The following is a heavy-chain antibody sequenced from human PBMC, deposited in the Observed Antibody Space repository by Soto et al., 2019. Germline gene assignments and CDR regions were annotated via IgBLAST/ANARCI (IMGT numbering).Heavy chain of an antibody. V-gene: IGHV1-69*06. CDR1: GGTFSSYA. Sequence: QVQLVQSGAEVKKPGSSVKVSCKASGGTFSSYAISWVRQAPGHGLEWMGGIIPIFGTANYAQKFQGRVTFTADKSTSTAYMELSSLRSEDTAVYYCARELIAYYYYYYGMDVWGQGTTVTVSS. J-gene: IGHJ6*02. CDR3: ARELIAYYYYYYGMDV. CDR2: IIPIFGTA.